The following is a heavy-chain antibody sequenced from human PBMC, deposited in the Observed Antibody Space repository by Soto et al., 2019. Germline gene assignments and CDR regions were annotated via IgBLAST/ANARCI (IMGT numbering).Heavy chain of an antibody. CDR1: GGTFSSYA. CDR3: ARSIVNYDFWSGYYAAFDP. D-gene: IGHD3-3*01. J-gene: IGHJ5*02. Sequence: VQLVQSGAEVKKPGSSVKVSCKASGGTFSSYAISWVRQAPGQGLEWMGGIIPIFGTANYAQKFQGRVTITADESTSTAYMELSSLRSEDTAVYYCARSIVNYDFWSGYYAAFDPWGQGTLVTVSS. CDR2: IIPIFGTA. V-gene: IGHV1-69*01.